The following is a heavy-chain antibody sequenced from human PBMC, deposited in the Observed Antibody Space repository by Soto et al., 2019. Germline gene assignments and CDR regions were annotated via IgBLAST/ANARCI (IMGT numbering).Heavy chain of an antibody. CDR3: ARKRAKISNWFDP. Sequence: SETLSLTCTVSGGSISSSSYYWGWIRQPPGKGLEWIGSIYYSGSTYYNPSLKSRVTISVDTSKNQFSLKLSSVTAADTAVYYCARKRAKISNWFDPWGQGTLVTVSS. CDR1: GGSISSSSYY. D-gene: IGHD6-25*01. V-gene: IGHV4-39*01. J-gene: IGHJ5*02. CDR2: IYYSGST.